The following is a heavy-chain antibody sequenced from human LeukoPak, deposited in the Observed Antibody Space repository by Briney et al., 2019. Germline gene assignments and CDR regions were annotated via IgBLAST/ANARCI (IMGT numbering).Heavy chain of an antibody. CDR1: GFTVSSNY. CDR2: IYSGGST. V-gene: IGHV3-53*01. Sequence: GGSLRLSCAASGFTVSSNYMSWVRQAPGKGLEWVSVIYSGGSTYYVESMKGRFTISRDNSKNTLYLQMKSLRAEDTAVYYCARETVHYYMDVWGKGTTVTISS. CDR3: ARETVHYYMDV. J-gene: IGHJ6*03. D-gene: IGHD6-6*01.